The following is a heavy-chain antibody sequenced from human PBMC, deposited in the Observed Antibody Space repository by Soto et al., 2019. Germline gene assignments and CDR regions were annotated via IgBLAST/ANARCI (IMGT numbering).Heavy chain of an antibody. J-gene: IGHJ5*02. CDR3: ARLEMFEP. CDR1: GGSISSSSYY. CDR2: IYYSGST. Sequence: QLQLQESGPGLVKPSETLSLTCTVSGGSISSSSYYWGWIRQPPGKGMEWIGSIYYSGSTYYNPSLKSRVTISVDTSKNQSSLKMSSVTAADTAVYYCARLEMFEPWGQGTLVTVSS. V-gene: IGHV4-39*01.